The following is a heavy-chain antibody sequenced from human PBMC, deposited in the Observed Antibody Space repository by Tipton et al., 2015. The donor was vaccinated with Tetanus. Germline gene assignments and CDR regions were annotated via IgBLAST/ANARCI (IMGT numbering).Heavy chain of an antibody. J-gene: IGHJ5*02. CDR3: ARDRKIFYL. V-gene: IGHV3-7*01. Sequence: SLRLSCAASGFTFSSYWMSWVRQAPGKGLEWVANIRQDGSEKYYVDSVKGRFTISGGNAKNSLYLQMNGLRAGDTAVYYCARDRKIFYLWGQGTLVTVSS. CDR1: GFTFSSYW. CDR2: IRQDGSEK. D-gene: IGHD1-14*01.